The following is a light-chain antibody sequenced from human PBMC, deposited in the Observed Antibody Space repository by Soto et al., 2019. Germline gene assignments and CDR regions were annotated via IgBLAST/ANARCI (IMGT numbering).Light chain of an antibody. V-gene: IGKV3-20*01. CDR2: GAS. CDR3: QQYSTSVT. CDR1: QAVYSNY. Sequence: EIVLTQSPGTLSLSPGEGATLSCRASQAVYSNYLAWYQQRPGQAPRLLIYGASSRATGIPKRFSGSGSGTDFTLTMTRLEPEDFAVYYCQQYSTSVTFGGGTTVEIK. J-gene: IGKJ4*01.